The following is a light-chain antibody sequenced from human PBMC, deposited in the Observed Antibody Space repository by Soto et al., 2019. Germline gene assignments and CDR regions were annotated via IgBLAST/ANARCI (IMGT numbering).Light chain of an antibody. CDR3: QQRSNRPFT. CDR2: DAS. V-gene: IGKV3-11*01. CDR1: QSVSSY. Sequence: EIVLTQSPATLSLSPGERATLSCRASQSVSSYLAWYQQKPGQAPRLLIYDASNRATGIPARFSGSGSGTDFTLPISSLEPEDFAVYYCQQRSNRPFTFGPGTKVDIK. J-gene: IGKJ3*01.